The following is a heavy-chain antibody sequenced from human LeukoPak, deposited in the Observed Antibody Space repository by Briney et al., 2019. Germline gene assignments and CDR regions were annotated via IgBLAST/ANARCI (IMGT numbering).Heavy chain of an antibody. D-gene: IGHD3-10*01. CDR2: IRYDGSKD. V-gene: IGHV3-30*02. Sequence: GGSLRLSCAASGFTFNNYGMHWVRQAAGKGLEWVAFIRYDGSKDYYADSVKGRFTISRDNSKNTLYLQMSSLRPDDTAVYYCAKVHGFYYILQHWGQGTLVTAS. CDR3: AKVHGFYYILQH. J-gene: IGHJ1*01. CDR1: GFTFNNYG.